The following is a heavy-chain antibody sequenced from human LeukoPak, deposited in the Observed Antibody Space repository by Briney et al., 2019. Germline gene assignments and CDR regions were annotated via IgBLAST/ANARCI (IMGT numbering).Heavy chain of an antibody. CDR1: GFTFSDYY. D-gene: IGHD1-26*01. Sequence: GGSLRLSCAASGFTFSDYYMSWIRQAPGKGLEWVSYISSSGSTIYYADSVKGRFTISRDNAKNSLYLQMNSLRAEDTAVYYCARTYSSGSYYGSYYYYGMDVWGQGTTVTVSS. CDR2: ISSSGSTI. J-gene: IGHJ6*02. CDR3: ARTYSSGSYYGSYYYYGMDV. V-gene: IGHV3-11*01.